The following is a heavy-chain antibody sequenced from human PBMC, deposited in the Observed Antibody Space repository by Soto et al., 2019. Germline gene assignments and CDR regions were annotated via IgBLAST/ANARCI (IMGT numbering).Heavy chain of an antibody. V-gene: IGHV3-7*01. CDR2: IKQDGSEK. Sequence: GGSLRLSCEASGLVFSSFWMSWVRQAPGKGLEWVAYIKQDGSEKYYVDSVKGRFTISRDNPKSSLYLQMNNLRAEDTAVYYCARGHKGLEVWGQGTAVTVSS. J-gene: IGHJ6*02. CDR1: GLVFSSFW. CDR3: ARGHKGLEV.